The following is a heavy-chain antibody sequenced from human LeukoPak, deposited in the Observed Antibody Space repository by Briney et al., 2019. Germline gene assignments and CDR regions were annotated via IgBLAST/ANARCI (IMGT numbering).Heavy chain of an antibody. D-gene: IGHD2-15*01. Sequence: SETLSLTCAVSGNSIDIGYYWSWIRQPPGKGLEWIGYIYYSGSTNYNPSLKSRVTISVDTSRNQFSLKLSSVTAADTAVYYCARALGYSFDYWGQGTLVTVSS. J-gene: IGHJ4*02. CDR3: ARALGYSFDY. V-gene: IGHV4-59*01. CDR2: IYYSGST. CDR1: GNSIDIGYY.